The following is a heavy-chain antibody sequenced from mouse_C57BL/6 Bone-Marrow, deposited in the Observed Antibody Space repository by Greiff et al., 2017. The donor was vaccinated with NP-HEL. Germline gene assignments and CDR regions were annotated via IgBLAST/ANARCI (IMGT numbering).Heavy chain of an antibody. Sequence: QVQLQQPGAELVRPGTSVKLSCKASGYTFTSYWMHWVKQRPGQGLEWIGVIDPSDSYTNYNQKFKGKATLTVDTSSSTAYMQLSSLTSEDSAVYYCARREIGGYYPAWFAYWGQGTLVTVSA. CDR1: GYTFTSYW. J-gene: IGHJ3*01. CDR3: ARREIGGYYPAWFAY. D-gene: IGHD2-3*01. CDR2: IDPSDSYT. V-gene: IGHV1-59*01.